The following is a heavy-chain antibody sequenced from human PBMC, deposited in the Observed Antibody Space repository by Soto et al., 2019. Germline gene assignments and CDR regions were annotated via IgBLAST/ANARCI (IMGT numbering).Heavy chain of an antibody. Sequence: ASVKVSCKASGYTYTSYDINWVRQATGQGLEWMGWMNPNSGNTGYAQKFQGRVTMTRNTSISTAYIELSSLRSEDTAVYYCARTTVTTFWFDPWGQGTLVTVSS. CDR2: MNPNSGNT. D-gene: IGHD4-4*01. CDR1: GYTYTSYD. CDR3: ARTTVTTFWFDP. J-gene: IGHJ5*02. V-gene: IGHV1-8*01.